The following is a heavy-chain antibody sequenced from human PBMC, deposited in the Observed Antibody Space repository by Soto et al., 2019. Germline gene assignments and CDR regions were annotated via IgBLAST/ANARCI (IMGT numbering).Heavy chain of an antibody. J-gene: IGHJ4*02. V-gene: IGHV3-33*01. CDR2: IWYDGSNK. CDR3: ARDLNIAAADLGY. CDR1: GFTFRRYG. D-gene: IGHD6-13*01. Sequence: PXXSLRLTCAASGFTFRRYGMHWVLQAPGKGLEWVAVIWYDGSNKYYADSVKGRFTISRDNSKNTLYLQMNSLTAEDTAVYYCARDLNIAAADLGYWGQGTLVTVSS.